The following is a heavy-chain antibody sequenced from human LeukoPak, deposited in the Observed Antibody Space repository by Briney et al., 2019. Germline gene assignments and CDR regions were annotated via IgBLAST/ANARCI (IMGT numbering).Heavy chain of an antibody. J-gene: IGHJ5*02. CDR2: IYHTGST. CDR1: GYSISSGYY. CDR3: ARGVTMIGRLRFDP. Sequence: SETLSLTCTVSGYSISSGYYWGWIRQPPGKGMEWIGSIYHTGSTYYNPSLDSRVTISVDTSKNQFSLNLSSVTATDTAVYYCARGVTMIGRLRFDPWGQGTLVTVSS. D-gene: IGHD3-22*01. V-gene: IGHV4-38-2*02.